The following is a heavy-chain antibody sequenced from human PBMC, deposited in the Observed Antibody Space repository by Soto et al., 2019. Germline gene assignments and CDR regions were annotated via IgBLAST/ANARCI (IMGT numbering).Heavy chain of an antibody. CDR1: GFTFSSYG. CDR2: IWYDGSNK. CDR3: ATSMIVGDHYGMDV. D-gene: IGHD3-22*01. Sequence: GGSLRLSCAASGFTFSSYGMHWVRQAPGKGLEWVAVIWYDGSNKYYADSVKGRFTISRDNSKNTLYLQMNSLRAEDTAVYYCATSMIVGDHYGMDVWGQGTTVTVSS. J-gene: IGHJ6*02. V-gene: IGHV3-33*01.